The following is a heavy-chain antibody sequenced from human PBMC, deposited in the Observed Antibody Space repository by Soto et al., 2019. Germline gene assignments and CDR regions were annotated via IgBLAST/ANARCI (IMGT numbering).Heavy chain of an antibody. CDR3: ARGQSQLLLGARFDP. Sequence: GASVKVSCKASGGTFSSYAISWVRQAPGQGLEWMGGIIPIFGTANYAQKFQGRVTNTADESTSTAYMELSSLRSEDTAVYYCARGQSQLLLGARFDPWGQGTLVTVSS. J-gene: IGHJ5*02. D-gene: IGHD2-2*01. V-gene: IGHV1-69*13. CDR1: GGTFSSYA. CDR2: IIPIFGTA.